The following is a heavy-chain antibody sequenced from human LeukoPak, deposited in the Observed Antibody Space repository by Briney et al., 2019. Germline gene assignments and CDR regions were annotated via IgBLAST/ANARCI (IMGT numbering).Heavy chain of an antibody. D-gene: IGHD3-22*01. Sequence: GGSLRLSCAASGFTFSSYGMHWVRQAPGKGLEWVAFIRYDGSNKYYTDSVKGRFTISRDNSKNTLYPQMNSLRAEDTAVYYCAKDPTSYYYDSSVDYWGQGTLVTVSS. CDR3: AKDPTSYYYDSSVDY. CDR1: GFTFSSYG. V-gene: IGHV3-30*02. CDR2: IRYDGSNK. J-gene: IGHJ4*02.